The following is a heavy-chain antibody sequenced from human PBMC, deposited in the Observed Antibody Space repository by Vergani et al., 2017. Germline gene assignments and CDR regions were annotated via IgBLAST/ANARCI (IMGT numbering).Heavy chain of an antibody. Sequence: QVQLVQSGAEVKKPGASVKVSCKASGYTFTSYAMHWVRQAPGQRLEWMGWINAGNGNTKYSQKFQGRVTITRDTSASTAYMELSSLRSEDTAVYYCARGNADYDIVTRTYYYYYGMDVWGQGTTVTVSS. CDR3: ARGNADYDIVTRTYYYYYGMDV. CDR1: GYTFTSYA. CDR2: INAGNGNT. V-gene: IGHV1-3*01. D-gene: IGHD3-9*01. J-gene: IGHJ6*02.